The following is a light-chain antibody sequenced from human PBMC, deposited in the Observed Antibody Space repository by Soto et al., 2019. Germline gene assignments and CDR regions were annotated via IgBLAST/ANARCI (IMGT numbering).Light chain of an antibody. CDR3: AAWDDSLNAWV. CDR2: SNN. CDR1: SSNIGSNT. J-gene: IGLJ3*02. Sequence: QSVLTQPPSASGTPGQRVTISCSGSSSNIGSNTVNWYQQLPGTAPKHLIYSNNQRPSGVPYRFSGSKSGTSASLAISGRQSEDEVEYYCAAWDDSLNAWVFGGGTTLTVL. V-gene: IGLV1-44*01.